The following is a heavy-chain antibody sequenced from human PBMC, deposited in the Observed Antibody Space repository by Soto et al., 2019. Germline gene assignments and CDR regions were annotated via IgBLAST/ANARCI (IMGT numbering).Heavy chain of an antibody. CDR2: INHSGST. CDR3: ARGQLGTDAFDI. Sequence: SETLSLTCAVYGGSFSGYYWSWIRQPPGKGLEWIGEINHSGSTNYNPTLKSRVTISVDTSKNQFSLKLSSVTAADTAVYYCARGQLGTDAFDIWGQVTMVTVSS. CDR1: GGSFSGYY. D-gene: IGHD7-27*01. V-gene: IGHV4-34*01. J-gene: IGHJ3*02.